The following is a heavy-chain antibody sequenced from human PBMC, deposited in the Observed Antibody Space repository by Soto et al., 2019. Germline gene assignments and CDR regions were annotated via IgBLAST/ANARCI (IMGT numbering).Heavy chain of an antibody. CDR1: GYTFTSYD. CDR3: ARRGDIAAAGNWFDP. CDR2: MNPNSGNT. V-gene: IGHV1-8*01. Sequence: QVQLVQSGAEVKKPGASVKVSCKASGYTFTSYDINWVRQATGQGLEWMGWMNPNSGNTGYAQKFQGRVTTTRNTSISTADMVLSSLRSADTAVYYCARRGDIAAAGNWFDPWGQGTRVTVSA. D-gene: IGHD6-13*01. J-gene: IGHJ5*02.